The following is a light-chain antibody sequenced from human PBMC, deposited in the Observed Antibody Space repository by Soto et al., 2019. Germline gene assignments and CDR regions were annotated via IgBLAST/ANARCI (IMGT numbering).Light chain of an antibody. Sequence: EIVLTQSPGTLSLSPGESATLSCRASQSIARAYLAWYQQKPGQAPRLLIYGTSTRATGIPARFSGSGSGTDFTLAISRLEPEDFAVYYCQQYATSRWTLGQGTKVEIK. CDR2: GTS. CDR1: QSIARAY. V-gene: IGKV3-20*01. J-gene: IGKJ1*01. CDR3: QQYATSRWT.